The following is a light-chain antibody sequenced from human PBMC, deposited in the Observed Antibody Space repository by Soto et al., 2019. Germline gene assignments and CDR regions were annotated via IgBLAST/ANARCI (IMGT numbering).Light chain of an antibody. CDR1: QSVSNNY. CDR3: QQYGNSGT. Sequence: IGLKQSPGTLSLYPGERATLSCRASQSVSNNYLAWYQQKPGQAPRLLIYGASNRATGIPDRFSGSGSGTDFTLTISRLEPEDFAVYYCQQYGNSGTFGQRTNVDI. V-gene: IGKV3-20*01. J-gene: IGKJ1*01. CDR2: GAS.